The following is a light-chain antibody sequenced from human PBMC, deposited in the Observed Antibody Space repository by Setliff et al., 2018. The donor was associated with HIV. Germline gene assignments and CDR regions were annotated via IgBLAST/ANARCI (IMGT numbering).Light chain of an antibody. CDR3: SSYTTSSTLYV. Sequence: QSALPQPASVSGSPGQSITISCTGISSDVGGYYSVSWYQQHPGKAPKLMIYDVINRPSGVSNRFSGSRSGNTASLTISGLQVEDEADYYCSSYTTSSTLYVFGPGTKVT. V-gene: IGLV2-14*03. CDR2: DVI. CDR1: SSDVGGYYS. J-gene: IGLJ1*01.